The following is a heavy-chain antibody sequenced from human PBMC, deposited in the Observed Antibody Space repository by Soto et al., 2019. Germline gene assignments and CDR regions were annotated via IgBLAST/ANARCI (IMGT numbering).Heavy chain of an antibody. D-gene: IGHD2-15*01. CDR3: ARVSSPGRAANWFDP. Sequence: ASVKVSCKASGYTFTGYYMHWVRQAPGQGLEWMGWINPNSGGTNYAQKFQGRVTMTRDTSISTAYMELSRLRSDDTAVYYCARVSSPGRAANWFDPWGQGTLVTVSS. J-gene: IGHJ5*02. V-gene: IGHV1-2*02. CDR1: GYTFTGYY. CDR2: INPNSGGT.